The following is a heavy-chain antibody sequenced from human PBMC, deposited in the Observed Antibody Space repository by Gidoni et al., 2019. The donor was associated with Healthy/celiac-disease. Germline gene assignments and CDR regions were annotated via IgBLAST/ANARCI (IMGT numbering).Heavy chain of an antibody. CDR1: GGSFSGYY. D-gene: IGHD2-15*01. CDR2: LNHSGST. V-gene: IGHV4-34*01. CDR3: ARVLGYCSGGSCYGGYYGMDV. Sequence: QVQLQQWGAGLLKPSETLSLTRAVYGGSFSGYYWSWIRQPPGKGLEWIGELNHSGSTNYNPSLKSRVTISVDTSKNQFSLKLSSVTAADTAVYYCARVLGYCSGGSCYGGYYGMDVWGQGTTVTVSS. J-gene: IGHJ6*02.